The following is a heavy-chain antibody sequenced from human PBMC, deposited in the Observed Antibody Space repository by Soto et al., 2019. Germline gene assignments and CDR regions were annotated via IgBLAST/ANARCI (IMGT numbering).Heavy chain of an antibody. CDR1: GGTFSSST. J-gene: IGHJ4*02. CDR3: ARGSGYDSKDFDY. V-gene: IGHV1-69*02. D-gene: IGHD5-12*01. Sequence: QVQLVQSGVEVKKTGSSVKVYCKASGGTFSSSTISWVRQAPGQGLEWIGRIIPILGIANYAQKFQGRVTITADKSTSTAYMELSSLRSEDTAVYYCARGSGYDSKDFDYWGQGTLVTVSS. CDR2: IIPILGIA.